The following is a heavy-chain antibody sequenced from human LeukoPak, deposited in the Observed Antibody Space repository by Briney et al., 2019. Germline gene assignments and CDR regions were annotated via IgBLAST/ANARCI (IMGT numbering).Heavy chain of an antibody. J-gene: IGHJ5*02. CDR1: GGSISSGSYY. CDR2: IYTSGST. D-gene: IGHD2-2*01. CDR3: AREDLVPAAKPFWLDP. Sequence: PSQTLSLTCTVSGGSISSGSYYWSWIRQPAGKGLEWIGRIYTSGSTNYNPSLKSRVTISVDTSKNQFSLKLSSVTAADTAVDYCAREDLVPAAKPFWLDPGGQGTRVTVSS. V-gene: IGHV4-61*02.